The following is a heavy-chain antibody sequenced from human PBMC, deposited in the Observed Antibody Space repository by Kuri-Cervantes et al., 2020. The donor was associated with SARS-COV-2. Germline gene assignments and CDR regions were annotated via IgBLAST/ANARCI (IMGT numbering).Heavy chain of an antibody. CDR3: ARSGRALFDY. CDR1: GDSVSSNSAA. D-gene: IGHD3-3*01. CDR2: TYYRSKWYN. V-gene: IGHV6-1*01. J-gene: IGHJ4*02. Sequence: SETLSLTCAISGDSVSSNSAAWNWNRQSPSRGLEWLGRTYYRSKWYNDYAVSVKSRITINPDTSKNHFSLQLNSVTPEDTAVYYCARSGRALFDYWGQGTLVTVSS.